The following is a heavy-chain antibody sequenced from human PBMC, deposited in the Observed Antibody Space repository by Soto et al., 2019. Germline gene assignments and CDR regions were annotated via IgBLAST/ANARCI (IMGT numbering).Heavy chain of an antibody. D-gene: IGHD1-1*01. CDR1: GFTFSDFY. CDR2: ISSGSTNI. J-gene: IGHJ4*02. CDR3: ARDRNAAGSDY. Sequence: QVKRVESGGGLVKPGGSLGLSCAASGFTFSDFYMSWFRQAPGKGLEWISYISSGSTNIFYADSVKGRFTVSRDNAKNSVYLQMDSLRAEDTAVYYCARDRNAAGSDYWGQGTLVTVSS. V-gene: IGHV3-11*01.